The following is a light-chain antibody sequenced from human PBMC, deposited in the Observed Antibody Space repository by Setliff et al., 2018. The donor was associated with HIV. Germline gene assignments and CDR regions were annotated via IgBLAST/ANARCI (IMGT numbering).Light chain of an antibody. V-gene: IGLV2-23*01. J-gene: IGLJ1*01. CDR1: SSDIGRYNL. CDR2: QAT. CDR3: CSNTGSNTYV. Sequence: QSVLTQPASVSGSPGQSITISCTGTSSDIGRYNLVSWYQQHPARAPKLIIYQATRRPSGVSNRFSGSKSGNVASLTISGLQAEDEADYYCCSNTGSNTYVFGTGTKVT.